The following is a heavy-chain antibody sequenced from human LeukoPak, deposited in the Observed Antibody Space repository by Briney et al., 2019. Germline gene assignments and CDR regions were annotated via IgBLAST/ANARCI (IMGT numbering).Heavy chain of an antibody. Sequence: PSGTLSLTCGVSGGSISSSNWWSWVRQPPGKGLEWIGEINHSGSTNYNPSLKSRVTISVDTSKNQFSLKLSSVTAADTAVYYCASSSTYWYDFWSGYYSRSSAFDIWGQGTMVTVSS. CDR2: INHSGST. J-gene: IGHJ3*02. CDR3: ASSSTYWYDFWSGYYSRSSAFDI. D-gene: IGHD3-3*01. CDR1: GGSISSSNW. V-gene: IGHV4-4*02.